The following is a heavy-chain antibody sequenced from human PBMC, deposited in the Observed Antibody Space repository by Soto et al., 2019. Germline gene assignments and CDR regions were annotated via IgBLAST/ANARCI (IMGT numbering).Heavy chain of an antibody. CDR2: ITGSGDNT. D-gene: IGHD6-6*01. V-gene: IGHV3-23*01. CDR3: AKGGHSSSFYYYGMAV. Sequence: EVQLLESGGGLVQPGGSLRLSCAASGFTFSSYAMSWVRQAPGKGLEWVSGITGSGDNTYYADSVKGRFTISRDNPKNTLYLQMNSLRLEDTAVYYCAKGGHSSSFYYYGMAVWGQGTTVTVSS. CDR1: GFTFSSYA. J-gene: IGHJ6*02.